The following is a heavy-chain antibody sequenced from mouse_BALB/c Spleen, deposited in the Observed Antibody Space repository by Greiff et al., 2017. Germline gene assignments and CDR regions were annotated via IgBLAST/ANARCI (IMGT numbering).Heavy chain of an antibody. CDR2: ISYSGST. CDR1: GYSITSDYA. D-gene: IGHD3-2*01. V-gene: IGHV3-2*02. Sequence: DVKLQESGPGLVKPSQSLSLTCTVTGYSITSDYAWNWIRQFPGNKLEWMGYISYSGSTSYNPALKSRISITRDTSKNQFFLQLNSVTTEDTATYYCARGEDSSGYDAMDYWGQGTSVTVSS. J-gene: IGHJ4*01. CDR3: ARGEDSSGYDAMDY.